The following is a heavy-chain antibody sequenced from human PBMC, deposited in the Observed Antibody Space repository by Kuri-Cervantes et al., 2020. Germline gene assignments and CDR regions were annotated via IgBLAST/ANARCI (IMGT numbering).Heavy chain of an antibody. Sequence: SETLSLTCTVSGGSISSSSYYWGWIRQPPGKGLEWIGSIYYSGSTYYNPSLKSRVTISVDTSKNQFSLKLSSVTAADTAVYYCARQARNYYDMRAFDIWGQGTMVTVSS. CDR2: IYYSGST. J-gene: IGHJ3*02. D-gene: IGHD3-22*01. CDR3: ARQARNYYDMRAFDI. CDR1: GGSISSSSYY. V-gene: IGHV4-39*01.